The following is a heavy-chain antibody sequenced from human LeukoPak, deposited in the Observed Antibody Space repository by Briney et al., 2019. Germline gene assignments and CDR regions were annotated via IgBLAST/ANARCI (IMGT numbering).Heavy chain of an antibody. J-gene: IGHJ3*02. Sequence: SETLSLTCTVSGYSISSDYYWAWIRQPPGKGLEWIANIYHGGSTYYNPSLKTRVTISINTSKNQFSLKLSSVTAADTAVYYCARACSSTSCYLDAFDIWGQGTMVTVSS. CDR1: GYSISSDYY. V-gene: IGHV4-38-2*02. D-gene: IGHD2-2*01. CDR3: ARACSSTSCYLDAFDI. CDR2: IYHGGST.